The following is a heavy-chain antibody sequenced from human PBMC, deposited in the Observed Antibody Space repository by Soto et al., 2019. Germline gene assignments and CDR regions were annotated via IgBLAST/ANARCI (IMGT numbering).Heavy chain of an antibody. V-gene: IGHV4-30-4*01. CDR1: GGXISSGDYY. CDR2: IYYSGST. D-gene: IGHD6-19*01. J-gene: IGHJ4*02. Sequence: SLTCTVSGGXISSGDYYWSWIRQPPGKGLEWIGYIYYSGSTYYNPSLKSRVTISVDTSKNQFSLKLSSVTAADTAVYYCARVSSGWPFDYWGQGTLVTVSS. CDR3: ARVSSGWPFDY.